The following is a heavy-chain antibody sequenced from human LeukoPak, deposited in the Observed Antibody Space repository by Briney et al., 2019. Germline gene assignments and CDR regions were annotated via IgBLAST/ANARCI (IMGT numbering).Heavy chain of an antibody. CDR3: ARTTEGGYTYDYFYYYYMDV. V-gene: IGHV4-34*01. J-gene: IGHJ6*03. CDR1: GGSFTDYY. CDR2: INHSGIT. D-gene: IGHD5-18*01. Sequence: SETLSLTCAVYGGSFTDYYWNWIRQPPGKGLEWIGEINHSGITHYNPSLKSRVTISVDTSKNQFSLKLSSVTAADTAVYYCARTTEGGYTYDYFYYYYMDVWGKGTTVTISS.